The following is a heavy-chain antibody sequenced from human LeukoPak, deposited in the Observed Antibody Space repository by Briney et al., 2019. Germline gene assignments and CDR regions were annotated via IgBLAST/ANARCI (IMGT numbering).Heavy chain of an antibody. CDR1: GFTFSSYA. J-gene: IGHJ4*02. V-gene: IGHV3-23*01. D-gene: IGHD3-10*01. Sequence: QPGGSLRLSCAASGFTFSSYAMSWVRQAPGKGLEWVSAISGSGGSTYYADSVKGRFTISRDNSKNTLYLQMNSLRAEDTAVYYCAKDRSITMVRGVSGFDYWGQGTPVTVSS. CDR3: AKDRSITMVRGVSGFDY. CDR2: ISGSGGST.